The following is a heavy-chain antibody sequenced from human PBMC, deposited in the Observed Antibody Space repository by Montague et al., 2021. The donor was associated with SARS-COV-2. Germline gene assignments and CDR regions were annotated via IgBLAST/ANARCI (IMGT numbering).Heavy chain of an antibody. CDR1: GGSISSGSYY. CDR2: ISISGST. D-gene: IGHD6-19*01. V-gene: IGHV4-61*02. CDR3: ARDIAVDGLFDY. J-gene: IGHJ4*02. Sequence: TLSLTCTVSGGSISSGSYYWSWIRQPAGKGLEWIGRISISGSTNYNPPLKSRVTISVDTSKNQSSLKLSSVTAADTAVYYCARDIAVDGLFDYWGKGTMVTVSS.